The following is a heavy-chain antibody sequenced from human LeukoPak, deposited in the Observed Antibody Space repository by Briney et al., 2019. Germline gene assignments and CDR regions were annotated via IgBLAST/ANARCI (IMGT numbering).Heavy chain of an antibody. V-gene: IGHV4-34*01. CDR1: GGSFSGYY. CDR3: ARVRAAGKTTIVDY. CDR2: INHSGST. Sequence: SETLSLTCAVYGGSFSGYYWSWIRQPPGKGLEWIGEINHSGSTNYNPSLKSRVTISVDTSKNQFSLKLSSVTAADTAVYHCARVRAAGKTTIVDYWGQGTLVTVSS. J-gene: IGHJ4*02. D-gene: IGHD6-13*01.